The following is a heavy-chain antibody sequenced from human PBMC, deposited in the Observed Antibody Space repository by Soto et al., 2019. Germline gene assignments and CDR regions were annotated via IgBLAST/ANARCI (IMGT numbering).Heavy chain of an antibody. CDR2: IIPIFGTA. D-gene: IGHD3-10*02. Sequence: QVQLVQSGAEVKKPGSSVKVSCKASGGTFSSYAISWVRQAPGQGLEWMGGIIPIFGTANYAQQFQGRVTITADKSTSTAYMELSSLRSEDTAVYYCASSSWTCSGSQDAFDIWGQGTMVTVSS. CDR1: GGTFSSYA. V-gene: IGHV1-69*06. CDR3: ASSSWTCSGSQDAFDI. J-gene: IGHJ3*02.